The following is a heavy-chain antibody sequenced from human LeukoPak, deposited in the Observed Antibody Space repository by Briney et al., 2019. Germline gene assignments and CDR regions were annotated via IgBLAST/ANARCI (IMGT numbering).Heavy chain of an antibody. D-gene: IGHD2-15*01. CDR1: GFTFSNYA. CDR2: TSGSGGFT. J-gene: IGHJ5*01. Sequence: GGSLRLSCAASGFTFSNYAMSWVRQAPGKGLEWVSDTSGSGGFTYYADSVKGRFTTSRDNSKNTLYLQMNSLRAEDTAVYYCAKARPLDIVVVVTAYDSWGQGTLVTVSS. CDR3: AKARPLDIVVVVTAYDS. V-gene: IGHV3-23*01.